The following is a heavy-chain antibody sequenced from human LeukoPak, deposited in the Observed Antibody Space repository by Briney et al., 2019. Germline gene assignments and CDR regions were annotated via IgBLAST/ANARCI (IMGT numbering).Heavy chain of an antibody. J-gene: IGHJ5*02. CDR2: MNPNSGTT. Sequence: GASVKVSCKASGYTLASYDINWVRQATGQGLEWMGWMNPNSGTTGYAQKFQDRITLTRDTSISTAYMELSSLTSDDTAVHYCARDYGGNSGWFDPWGQGTLVTVSS. V-gene: IGHV1-8*01. CDR3: ARDYGGNSGWFDP. CDR1: GYTLASYD. D-gene: IGHD4-23*01.